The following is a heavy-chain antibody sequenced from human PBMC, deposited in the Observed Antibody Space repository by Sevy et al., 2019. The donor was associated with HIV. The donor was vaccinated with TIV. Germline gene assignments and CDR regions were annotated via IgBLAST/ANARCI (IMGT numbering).Heavy chain of an antibody. Sequence: ASVTVSCKAFGGTFSSYAISWVRQAPGQGLEWMGGIIPISATANYAQKFQGRVTITADESTSTAYMEMSGLRSEDTAVYYCASTDYYDSDGYYLYAFDIWGQGTMVTVSS. CDR2: IIPISATA. V-gene: IGHV1-69*01. J-gene: IGHJ3*02. CDR3: ASTDYYDSDGYYLYAFDI. CDR1: GGTFSSYA. D-gene: IGHD3-22*01.